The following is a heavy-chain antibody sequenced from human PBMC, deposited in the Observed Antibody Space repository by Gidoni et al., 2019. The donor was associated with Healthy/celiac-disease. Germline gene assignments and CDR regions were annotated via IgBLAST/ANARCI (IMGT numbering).Heavy chain of an antibody. CDR3: AKDRATKTNYYYYGMDV. D-gene: IGHD1-1*01. Sequence: QVQLVESGGGVVQPGRSLRLSCAASGFTFSSYGMHWVRQAPGKGLEWVAVISYDGSNKYYADSVKCRFTISRDNSKNTLYLQMNSLRAEDTAVYYCAKDRATKTNYYYYGMDVWGQGTTVTVSS. J-gene: IGHJ6*02. CDR2: ISYDGSNK. V-gene: IGHV3-30*18. CDR1: GFTFSSYG.